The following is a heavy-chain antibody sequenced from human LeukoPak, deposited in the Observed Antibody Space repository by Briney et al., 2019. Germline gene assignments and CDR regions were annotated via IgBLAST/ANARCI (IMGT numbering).Heavy chain of an antibody. Sequence: GGALRLSCAASGFTFSSYAMSWVRQAPGKGLEWVSAISGSGGSTYYADSVKGRFTISRDNSKNTLYLQMNSLRAEDTAVYYCAKVLKDYYDSSGYWPGPNFDYWGQGTLVTVSS. J-gene: IGHJ4*02. CDR3: AKVLKDYYDSSGYWPGPNFDY. V-gene: IGHV3-23*01. CDR2: ISGSGGST. CDR1: GFTFSSYA. D-gene: IGHD3-22*01.